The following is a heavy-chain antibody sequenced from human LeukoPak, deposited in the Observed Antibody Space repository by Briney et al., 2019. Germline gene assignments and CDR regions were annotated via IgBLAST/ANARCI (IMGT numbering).Heavy chain of an antibody. J-gene: IGHJ5*02. CDR3: ARLKLLWFGPPIGVNNWFDP. V-gene: IGHV4-39*07. CDR1: GGSISSSGYY. CDR2: INHSGST. D-gene: IGHD3-10*01. Sequence: KPSETLSLTCTVSGGSISSSGYYWSWIRQPPGKGLEWIGEINHSGSTNYNPSLKSRVTISVDTSKNQFSLKLSSVTAADTAVYYCARLKLLWFGPPIGVNNWFDPWGQGTLVTVSS.